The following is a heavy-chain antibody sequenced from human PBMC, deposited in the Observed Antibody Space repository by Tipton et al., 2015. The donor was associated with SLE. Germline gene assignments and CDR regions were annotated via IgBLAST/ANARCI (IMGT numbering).Heavy chain of an antibody. Sequence: TLSLTCTVSGVSISSYYWSWIRQPPGKGLEWIAFIFYSGTTSYNPSLKSRVTISGDTSKNQLSLKLSSVTAADTAVYYCARHYAFTFDDWGQGTLVTVPS. V-gene: IGHV4-59*08. D-gene: IGHD2-2*01. CDR2: IFYSGTT. CDR3: ARHYAFTFDD. J-gene: IGHJ4*02. CDR1: GVSISSYY.